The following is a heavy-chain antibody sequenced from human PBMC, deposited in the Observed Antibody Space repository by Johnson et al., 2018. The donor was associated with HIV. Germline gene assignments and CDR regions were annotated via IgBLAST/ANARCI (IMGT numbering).Heavy chain of an antibody. CDR2: ISYDGSNK. J-gene: IGHJ3*02. V-gene: IGHV3-30*18. D-gene: IGHD4/OR15-4a*01. CDR1: GFNVDDDA. Sequence: QVQLVESGGGVVRPGGSLRLSCAASGFNVDDDALSWVRQVPGKGLEWVAVISYDGSNKFYADSVKGRFTISRDNSKNTVYLQMNSLRVEDTAVYYCAKSPGKDHGGNSGCFDIWGQGTMVTVSS. CDR3: AKSPGKDHGGNSGCFDI.